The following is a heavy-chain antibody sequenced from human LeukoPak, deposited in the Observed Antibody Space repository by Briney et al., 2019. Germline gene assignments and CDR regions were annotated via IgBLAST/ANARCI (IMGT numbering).Heavy chain of an antibody. J-gene: IGHJ4*02. CDR1: GYTLTELS. V-gene: IGHV1-24*01. Sequence: AASVKVSCKVSGYTLTELSMHWVRQAPGKGLEWMGGFDPEDGETIYAQKFQGRVTMTEDTSTDTAYMELSSLRSEDTAVYYCATDLYSSGWSGHWGQGTLVTVSS. D-gene: IGHD6-19*01. CDR3: ATDLYSSGWSGH. CDR2: FDPEDGET.